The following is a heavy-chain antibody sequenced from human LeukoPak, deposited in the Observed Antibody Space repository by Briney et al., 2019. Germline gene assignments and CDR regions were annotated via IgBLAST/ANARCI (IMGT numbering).Heavy chain of an antibody. V-gene: IGHV3-23*01. CDR3: AKDTLPYCSGWSFDY. D-gene: IGHD6-19*01. CDR2: ISGSGGST. CDR1: GFTFSSYA. J-gene: IGHJ4*02. Sequence: GGSLTLSWAVSGFTFSSYAMSWVRQAPGKGLEWVSAISGSGGSTYYADSVKGRFTISRDNSKNTLYLQMNSLRAEDTAVYYCAKDTLPYCSGWSFDYWGQGTLVTVSS.